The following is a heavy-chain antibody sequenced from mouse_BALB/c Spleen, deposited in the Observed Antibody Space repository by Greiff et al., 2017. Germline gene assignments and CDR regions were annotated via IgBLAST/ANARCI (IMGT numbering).Heavy chain of an antibody. CDR1: GFTFSSFG. CDR3: ARGVTTTLYYAMDY. CDR2: ISSGSSTI. J-gene: IGHJ4*01. D-gene: IGHD2-2*01. Sequence: EVQLVESGGGLVQPGGSRKLSCAASGFTFSSFGMHWVRQAPEKGLEWVAYISSGSSTIYYADTVKGRFTISRDNPKNTLFLQMTSLRSEDTAMYYCARGVTTTLYYAMDYWGQGTSVTVSS. V-gene: IGHV5-17*02.